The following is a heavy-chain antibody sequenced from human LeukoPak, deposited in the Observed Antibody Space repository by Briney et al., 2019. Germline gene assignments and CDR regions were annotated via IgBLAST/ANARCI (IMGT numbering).Heavy chain of an antibody. Sequence: SETLSLTCAVYGGSFSGYYWSWIRQPPGKGLEWIGEINHSGSTNYNPSLKSRVTISVDTSKNQFSLKLSSVTAADTAVYYCARYNLLAAGSGTGAFDYWGQGTLVTVSS. J-gene: IGHJ4*02. CDR3: ARYNLLAAGSGTGAFDY. CDR2: INHSGST. CDR1: GGSFSGYY. V-gene: IGHV4-34*01. D-gene: IGHD6-19*01.